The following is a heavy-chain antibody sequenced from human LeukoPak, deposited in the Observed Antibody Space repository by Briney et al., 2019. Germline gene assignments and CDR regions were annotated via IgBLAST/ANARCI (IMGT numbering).Heavy chain of an antibody. CDR3: ARGGMVRDRRHFQFDH. D-gene: IGHD3-10*01. J-gene: IGHJ4*02. CDR2: INPNCGST. V-gene: IGHV1-46*01. Sequence: ASVKVSCKASGYTFTSYSMHWVRQAPGQGLEWMGIINPNCGSTIYAQKFQGRVTMTRDTSTSTVYMDLTSLRSEDTAVYYCARGGMVRDRRHFQFDHWGQGTLVTVSS. CDR1: GYTFTSYS.